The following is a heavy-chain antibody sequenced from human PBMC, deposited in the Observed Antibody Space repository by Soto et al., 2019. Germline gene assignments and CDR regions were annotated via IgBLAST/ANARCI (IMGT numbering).Heavy chain of an antibody. CDR1: GFTFSSYS. CDR2: ISSSSSYI. D-gene: IGHD6-13*01. Sequence: EVQLVEAGGGLVKPGGSLRLSCAASGFTFSSYSMNWGRQPPGKGLEWVSSISSSSSYIYYADSVKGRFTISRDNAKNSLYLQMNSLRAEDTAVYYCARGRGAAGTDSVQCYGMDVWGQGTTVTVSS. CDR3: ARGRGAAGTDSVQCYGMDV. J-gene: IGHJ6*02. V-gene: IGHV3-21*01.